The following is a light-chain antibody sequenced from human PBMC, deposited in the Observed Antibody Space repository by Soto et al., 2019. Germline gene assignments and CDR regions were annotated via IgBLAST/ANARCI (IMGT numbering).Light chain of an antibody. J-gene: IGKJ3*01. CDR2: GAS. V-gene: IGKV3-20*01. CDR1: QTINSRY. Sequence: EIVLTQSPGTLSLSPGERATLSCRASQTINSRYLAWYQQKPGQAPRLLIYGASSMATGIPDRFSGSGSGTDFTLTISGLEPEDCAVYYCQQFGSSPGFTFGPGTKVDIK. CDR3: QQFGSSPGFT.